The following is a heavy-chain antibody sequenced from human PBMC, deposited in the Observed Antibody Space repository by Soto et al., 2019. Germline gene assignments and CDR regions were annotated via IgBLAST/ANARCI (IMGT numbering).Heavy chain of an antibody. Sequence: PSETLSLTCAVYGGSFSGYYWSWIRQPPGKGLEWIGEINHSGSTNYNPSLKSRVTISVDTSKNQFSLKLSSVTAADTAVYYCPTLPLLWFGELYTPGYGMDVWGQGTTVT. CDR2: INHSGST. CDR3: PTLPLLWFGELYTPGYGMDV. V-gene: IGHV4-34*01. D-gene: IGHD3-10*01. J-gene: IGHJ6*02. CDR1: GGSFSGYY.